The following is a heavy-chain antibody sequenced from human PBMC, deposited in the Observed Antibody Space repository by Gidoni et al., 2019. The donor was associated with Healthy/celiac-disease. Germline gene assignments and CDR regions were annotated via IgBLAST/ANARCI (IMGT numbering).Heavy chain of an antibody. CDR3: ARAPYDRGQFDY. V-gene: IGHV1-69*01. J-gene: IGHJ4*02. D-gene: IGHD3-22*01. CDR1: GGTFSSYA. Sequence: AEVTKPGSSVKVSCKASGGTFSSYAISWVRQAPGQGLEWMGGIIPIFGTANYAQKCQGRVTITADESTSTAYMELSSLRSEDTAVYYCARAPYDRGQFDYWGQGTLVTVSS. CDR2: IIPIFGTA.